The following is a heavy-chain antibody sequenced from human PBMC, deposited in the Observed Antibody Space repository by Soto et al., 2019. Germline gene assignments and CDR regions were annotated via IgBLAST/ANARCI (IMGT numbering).Heavy chain of an antibody. CDR1: GGSISSTNYC. CDR3: ARRQWNGYYFDY. D-gene: IGHD1-1*01. V-gene: IGHV4-39*01. J-gene: IGHJ4*02. CDR2: IYYSGSA. Sequence: SETLSLTCTVSGGSISSTNYCWGWIRQPPGKGLEWIGSIYYSGSAYSNPSLKSRATTSVDTPKNQFSLKLSSVTAADTAVYYCARRQWNGYYFDYWGQGTLVTVSS.